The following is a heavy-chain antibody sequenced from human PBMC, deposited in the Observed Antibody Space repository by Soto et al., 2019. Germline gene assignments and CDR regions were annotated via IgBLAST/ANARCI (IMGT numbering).Heavy chain of an antibody. CDR1: GYTFTGYY. CDR3: ARSMAAAGTQESDY. J-gene: IGHJ4*02. Sequence: ASVKVSCKASGYTFTGYYMHWVRQAPGQGLEWMGWINPNSGGTNYAQKFQGWVTMTRDTSISTAYMELSRLRSDDTAVYYCARSMAAAGTQESDYWGQGTLVTVSS. D-gene: IGHD6-13*01. CDR2: INPNSGGT. V-gene: IGHV1-2*04.